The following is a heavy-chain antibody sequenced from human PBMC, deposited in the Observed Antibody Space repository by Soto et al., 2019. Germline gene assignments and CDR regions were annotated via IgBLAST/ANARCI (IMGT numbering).Heavy chain of an antibody. CDR1: GDSVSSNSAA. J-gene: IGHJ4*02. CDR3: ARDLAPKFPQLSYYFDY. Sequence: SQTLSLTCAISGDSVSSNSAAWNWIRQSPSRGLEWLGRTYYRSKWYNDYAVSGKSRITINPDTSKNQFSLQLNSVTPEDTAVYYCARDLAPKFPQLSYYFDYWGQGTLVTVSS. V-gene: IGHV6-1*01. CDR2: TYYRSKWYN. D-gene: IGHD4-4*01.